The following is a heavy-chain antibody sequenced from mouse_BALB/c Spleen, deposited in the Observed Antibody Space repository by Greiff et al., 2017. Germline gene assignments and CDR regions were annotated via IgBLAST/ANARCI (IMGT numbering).Heavy chain of an antibody. J-gene: IGHJ4*01. CDR3: ARGGYGSSSPYAMDY. CDR1: GYTFTSYW. Sequence: VQLQQSGTVLARPGASVKMSCKASGYTFTSYWMHWVKQRPGQGLEWIGAIYPGNSDTSYNQKFKGKAKLTAVTSTSTAYMELSSLTSEDSAVYYCARGGYGSSSPYAMDYWGQGTSVTVSS. CDR2: IYPGNSDT. V-gene: IGHV1-5*01. D-gene: IGHD1-1*01.